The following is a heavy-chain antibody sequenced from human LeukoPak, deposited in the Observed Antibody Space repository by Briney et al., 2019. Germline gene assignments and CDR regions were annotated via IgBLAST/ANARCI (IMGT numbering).Heavy chain of an antibody. J-gene: IGHJ4*02. CDR1: GFSFSSYG. CDR2: IRDDGSDK. D-gene: IGHD2-2*01. Sequence: PGGSLRLSCAASGFSFSSYGMHWVRQAPGKGLEWVTFIRDDGSDKFYADSVKGRFTTSRDNSRSTLYLQMNSLRPEDTAVYYCARDIVELPGSGRYFDNWGQGTLITVSS. V-gene: IGHV3-30*02. CDR3: ARDIVELPGSGRYFDN.